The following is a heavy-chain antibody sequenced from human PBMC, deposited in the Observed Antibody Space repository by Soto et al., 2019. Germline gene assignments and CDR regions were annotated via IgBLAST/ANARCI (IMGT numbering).Heavy chain of an antibody. V-gene: IGHV1-18*01. Sequence: ASLKVSCKASGYTFTSYGISWVRQAPGQGLEWMGWISAYNGNTNYAQKLQGRVTMTTDTSTSTAYMELRSLRSDDTAVYYCAREGIAAAEDWFDPWGQGTLVTVSS. D-gene: IGHD6-13*01. CDR1: GYTFTSYG. J-gene: IGHJ5*02. CDR3: AREGIAAAEDWFDP. CDR2: ISAYNGNT.